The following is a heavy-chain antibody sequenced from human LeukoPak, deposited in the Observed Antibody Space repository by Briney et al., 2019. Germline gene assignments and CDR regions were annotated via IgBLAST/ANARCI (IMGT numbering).Heavy chain of an antibody. CDR1: GGTFSSYA. CDR3: ARYCSSTSCYGDWFDP. Sequence: ASVKVSCKASGGTFSSYAISWVRQAPGQGLEWMGGIIPIFGTANYAQKIQGRVTITADESTSTAYMELSSLRSEDTAVYYCARYCSSTSCYGDWFDPWGQGTLVTVSS. CDR2: IIPIFGTA. D-gene: IGHD2-2*01. V-gene: IGHV1-69*13. J-gene: IGHJ5*02.